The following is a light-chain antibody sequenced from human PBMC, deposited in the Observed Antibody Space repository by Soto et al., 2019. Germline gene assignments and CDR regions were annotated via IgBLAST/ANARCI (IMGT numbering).Light chain of an antibody. V-gene: IGKV3-20*01. CDR1: QSVSSSY. Sequence: EIVLTQSPGTLSLSPGERATLSCRASQSVSSSYLAWYQQKPGQAPRLLIYGASSRATVIPDRFSGSGSGTDFTLTISRLEPEDFAVYYCQQYGSSPGYTFGQGTKLVIK. CDR3: QQYGSSPGYT. CDR2: GAS. J-gene: IGKJ2*01.